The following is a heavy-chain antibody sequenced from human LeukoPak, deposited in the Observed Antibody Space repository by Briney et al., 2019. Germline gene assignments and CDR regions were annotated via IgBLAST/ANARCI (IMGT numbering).Heavy chain of an antibody. CDR2: VSGSGGST. CDR3: AKVPVPEKYYYYMDV. Sequence: GGSLRLSCAASGFTLRYGMSWVRQAPGRGLEWVSAVSGSGGSTDYADSVKGRFTISRDNSKNTLYLQMNSLRAEDTAVYYCAKVPVPEKYYYYMDVWGKGTTVTVSS. J-gene: IGHJ6*03. V-gene: IGHV3-23*01. D-gene: IGHD1-14*01. CDR1: GFTLRYG.